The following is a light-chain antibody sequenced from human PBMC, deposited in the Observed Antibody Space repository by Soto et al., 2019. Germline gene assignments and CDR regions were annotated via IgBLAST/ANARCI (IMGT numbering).Light chain of an antibody. J-gene: IGKJ2*01. Sequence: DIVLTQSPGTLSLSPGERATLSCRASQIISSTYLGWYQQKPGQAPRLLIYGASSRATGIPDRFSGSGSGTDFTLTISRLEPEDFAVYYCQQYNNWPNTFGQGTKLEIK. CDR1: QIISSTY. CDR3: QQYNNWPNT. CDR2: GAS. V-gene: IGKV3-20*01.